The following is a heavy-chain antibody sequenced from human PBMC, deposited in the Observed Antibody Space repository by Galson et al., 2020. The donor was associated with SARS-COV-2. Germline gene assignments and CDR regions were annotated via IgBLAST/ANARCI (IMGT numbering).Heavy chain of an antibody. Sequence: SGGSLRLSCVASGFSLSGYWMHWVRQVPGKGLVWLSRINSGGSTYYADFVKGRFTISRDNAKNTLYLQMTSLRDDDTAVYYCARGASGYGNFDYWGQGTLVTVSS. CDR2: INSGGST. J-gene: IGHJ4*02. D-gene: IGHD5-12*01. CDR3: ARGASGYGNFDY. CDR1: GFSLSGYW. V-gene: IGHV3-74*01.